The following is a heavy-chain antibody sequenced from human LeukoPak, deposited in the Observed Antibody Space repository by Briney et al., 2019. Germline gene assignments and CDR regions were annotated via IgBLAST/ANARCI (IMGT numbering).Heavy chain of an antibody. Sequence: PSETLSLTCSVSGGYISTSNYYWGWIRQPPGKGLEWIGTIYYSGRTYYNPSLQSRVTISLDTSQNQLSLQVRFVTVVDTAVYYCARFFYYDASLPPYWGQGTLVTVSS. CDR3: ARFFYYDASLPPY. CDR1: GGYISTSNYY. J-gene: IGHJ4*02. CDR2: IYYSGRT. V-gene: IGHV4-39*01. D-gene: IGHD3-16*01.